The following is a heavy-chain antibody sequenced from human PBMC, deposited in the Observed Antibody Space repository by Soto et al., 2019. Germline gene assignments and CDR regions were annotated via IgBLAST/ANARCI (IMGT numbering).Heavy chain of an antibody. V-gene: IGHV3-9*01. Sequence: EVQLVESGGGLVQPGRSLRLSCAASGFTFDDYAMHWVRQAPGKGLEWVSGISWNSGNIDYAYSVKGRFIIARDNAKNSLYMQMNSLGTEDTSLYYGAKARGGNWGLYDYWGQGTLVTVSS. CDR1: GFTFDDYA. D-gene: IGHD3-16*01. J-gene: IGHJ4*02. CDR2: ISWNSGNI. CDR3: AKARGGNWGLYDY.